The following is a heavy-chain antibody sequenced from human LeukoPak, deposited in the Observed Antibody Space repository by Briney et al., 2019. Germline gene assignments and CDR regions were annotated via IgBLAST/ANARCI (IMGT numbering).Heavy chain of an antibody. D-gene: IGHD2-15*01. J-gene: IGHJ3*02. CDR3: ALELLYIVVVVAAYHDAFDI. CDR1: GYTFTGYY. CDR2: INPNSGGT. V-gene: IGHV1-2*02. Sequence: ASVTDTRQASGYTFTGYYMHWVRQARGQGLEWMGWINPNSGGTNYAQKFQGRVSLTRDTSISTTYIDMCGHRSDDNAVYCCALELLYIVVVVAAYHDAFDIWGQGTMVTVSS.